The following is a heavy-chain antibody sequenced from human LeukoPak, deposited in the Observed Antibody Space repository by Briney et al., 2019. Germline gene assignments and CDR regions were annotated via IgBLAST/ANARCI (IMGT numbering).Heavy chain of an antibody. Sequence: SETLSLTCTVSGGSISSGGYYWSWIRQHPGKGLEWIGYIYYSGSTYYNPSLKSRVTISVDTSKNQFSLKLSSVTAADTAVCYCARAQLAPTYDFWSGYPHFDYWGQGTLVTVSS. D-gene: IGHD3-3*01. J-gene: IGHJ4*02. CDR3: ARAQLAPTYDFWSGYPHFDY. V-gene: IGHV4-31*03. CDR2: IYYSGST. CDR1: GGSISSGGYY.